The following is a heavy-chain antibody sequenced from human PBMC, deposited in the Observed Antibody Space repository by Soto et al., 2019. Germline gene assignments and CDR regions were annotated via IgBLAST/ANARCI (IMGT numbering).Heavy chain of an antibody. CDR3: ARRGLIVVVPAAKGWFDP. J-gene: IGHJ5*02. V-gene: IGHV4-34*01. Sequence: PSETLSLTCAVYGGSFSGYYWSWIRQPPGKGLEWIGEINHSGSTNYNPSLKSRVTISVDTSKNQFSLKLSSVTAADTAVYYCARRGLIVVVPAAKGWFDPWGQGTLVTVS. D-gene: IGHD2-2*01. CDR2: INHSGST. CDR1: GGSFSGYY.